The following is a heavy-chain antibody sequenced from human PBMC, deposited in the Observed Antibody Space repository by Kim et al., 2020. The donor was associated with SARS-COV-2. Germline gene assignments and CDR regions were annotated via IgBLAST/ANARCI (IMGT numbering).Heavy chain of an antibody. CDR3: RVVGSDFDY. V-gene: IGHV4-34*01. CDR1: GGSFSDYS. CDR2: INRFGST. Sequence: SETLSLTCDISGGSFSDYSWDLIRQPPGKGLEWIATINRFGSTNYNPSLKSRVSMSVDKSKTQVSLNLNSVTAADTAVYYCRVVGSDFDYWGQGTLVTVSS. J-gene: IGHJ4*02. D-gene: IGHD2-15*01.